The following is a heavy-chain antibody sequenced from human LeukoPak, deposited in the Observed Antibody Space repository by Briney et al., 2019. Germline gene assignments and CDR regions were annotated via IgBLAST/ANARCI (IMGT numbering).Heavy chain of an antibody. Sequence: GASVKVSCKASGCTFTSYAMHWVRLAPGQRLEWMGWINAGNGNTKYSQKFQDRVSMTRDTSASAAYMELSSLRSEDTAVYYCARATTDYYYYYGMDVWGQGTTVTVSS. D-gene: IGHD1-14*01. CDR1: GCTFTSYA. CDR3: ARATTDYYYYYGMDV. J-gene: IGHJ6*02. V-gene: IGHV1-3*01. CDR2: INAGNGNT.